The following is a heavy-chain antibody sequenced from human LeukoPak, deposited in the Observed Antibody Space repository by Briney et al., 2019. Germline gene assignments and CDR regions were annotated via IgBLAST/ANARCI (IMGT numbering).Heavy chain of an antibody. D-gene: IGHD5-12*01. J-gene: IGHJ4*02. V-gene: IGHV3-23*01. Sequence: GGSLRFSCAASGFTFSTYAMRWVRQAPGKGLEWVSGISDSGDIRYYADSVKGRFTISRDNSKNTLYLQMNSLRAEDTAVYYCAKDRAGYSGGRGLDYWGQGTVVTVSS. CDR3: AKDRAGYSGGRGLDY. CDR1: GFTFSTYA. CDR2: ISDSGDIR.